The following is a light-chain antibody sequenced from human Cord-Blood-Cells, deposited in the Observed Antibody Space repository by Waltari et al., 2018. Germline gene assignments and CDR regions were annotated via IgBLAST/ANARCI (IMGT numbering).Light chain of an antibody. CDR3: QQYYRTPQT. CDR2: WAC. Sequence: DIVMTQSPDSLAVSLGERATINCKSSQSVLYSSNNKNYLAWYQQKPGQPPKLLIYWACTRESGVPDRFSGSGSGTDFTLTISSLQAEDVAVYYCQQYYRTPQTFSGGTKVEIK. V-gene: IGKV4-1*01. CDR1: QSVLYSSNNKNY. J-gene: IGKJ4*01.